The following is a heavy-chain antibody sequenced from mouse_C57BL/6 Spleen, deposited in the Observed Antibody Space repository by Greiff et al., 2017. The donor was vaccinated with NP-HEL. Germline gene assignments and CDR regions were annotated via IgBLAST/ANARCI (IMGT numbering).Heavy chain of an antibody. D-gene: IGHD1-1*01. V-gene: IGHV1-72*01. Sequence: QVQLQQPGAELVKPGASVKLPCKASGYTFTSYWMHWVKQRPGRGLEWIGRIDPNSGGTKYNEKFKSKATLTVDKPSSTAYMQLSSLTSEDSAVYYCARKSPPDYYGSSSYSWFAYWGQGTLVTVSA. J-gene: IGHJ3*01. CDR1: GYTFTSYW. CDR3: ARKSPPDYYGSSSYSWFAY. CDR2: IDPNSGGT.